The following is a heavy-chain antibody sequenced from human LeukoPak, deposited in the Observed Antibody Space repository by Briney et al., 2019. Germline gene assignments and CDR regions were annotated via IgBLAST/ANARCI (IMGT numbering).Heavy chain of an antibody. CDR1: GGSISSVDYY. CDR2: IYYSGST. V-gene: IGHV4-30-4*08. D-gene: IGHD2-2*02. Sequence: SSETLSLTCTVSGGSISSVDYYWSWIRQPPGKGLVWIGYIYYSGSTYYNPSLKSRVTISVVTSKNQISLKLSSVTAADTAVYYCARGYQLLYFDYWGQGTPVTVSS. CDR3: ARGYQLLYFDY. J-gene: IGHJ4*02.